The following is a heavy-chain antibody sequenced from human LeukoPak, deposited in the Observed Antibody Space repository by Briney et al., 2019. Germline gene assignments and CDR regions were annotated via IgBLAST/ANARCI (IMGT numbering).Heavy chain of an antibody. CDR3: VVTQKWLAFDY. CDR2: INHSGST. CDR1: GGSFSGYY. J-gene: IGHJ4*02. V-gene: IGHV4-34*01. D-gene: IGHD6-19*01. Sequence: KPSETLSLTCAVYGGSFSGYYWSWIRQPPGKRLEWIGEINHSGSTNYNPSLKSRVTISVDTSKNQFSLRLTSVTADDTAVYYCVVTQKWLAFDYWGQGILVTVSS.